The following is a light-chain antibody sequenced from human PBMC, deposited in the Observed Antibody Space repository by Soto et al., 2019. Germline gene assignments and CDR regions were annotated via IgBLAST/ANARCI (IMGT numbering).Light chain of an antibody. CDR2: DAS. J-gene: IGKJ5*01. CDR3: QQYRTFPIT. CDR1: QDINTY. Sequence: DIPLTQSPSSLSVSVGDRVTITCQTSQDINTYLNWYQQKPGRAPKLLIYDASNLETGVASTFSGSGSGTHFTFTINSLQPEDVGTYYCQQYRTFPITFGQGTRLELK. V-gene: IGKV1-33*01.